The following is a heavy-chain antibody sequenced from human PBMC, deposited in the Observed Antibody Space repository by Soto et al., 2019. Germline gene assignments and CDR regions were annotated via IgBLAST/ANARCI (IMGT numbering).Heavy chain of an antibody. D-gene: IGHD6-13*01. CDR3: ARANSSSWPHFDY. V-gene: IGHV3-21*01. J-gene: IGHJ4*02. CDR1: GFTFSSYS. CDR2: ISSSSSYI. Sequence: EVQLVESGGGLVKPGGSLRLSCAASGFTFSSYSMNWVRQAPGKGLEWVSSISSSSSYIYYADSVKGRFTISRDNAKNSLYLQMNSLRAEETAVYYCARANSSSWPHFDYWGQGTLVTVSS.